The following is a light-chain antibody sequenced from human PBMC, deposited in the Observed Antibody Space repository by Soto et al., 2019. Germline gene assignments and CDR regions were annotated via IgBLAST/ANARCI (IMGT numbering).Light chain of an antibody. CDR2: AAS. J-gene: IGKJ4*01. CDR3: QQSHSTPLT. CDR1: QSINKW. V-gene: IGKV1-39*01. Sequence: DIQMTQSPSTLSASVGDTVTITCRASQSINKWLAWYQQKPGKAPKFLIYAASTLQSGVPSRFSGSRFGTEFTLTLSSLQPEDFATYYCQQSHSTPLTFGGGTKVEIK.